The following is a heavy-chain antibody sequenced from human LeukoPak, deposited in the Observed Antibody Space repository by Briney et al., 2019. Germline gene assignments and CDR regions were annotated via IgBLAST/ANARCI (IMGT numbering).Heavy chain of an antibody. CDR2: FIPIFGTA. V-gene: IGHV1-69*13. CDR3: PRRGSSYGYTFDY. D-gene: IGHD5-18*01. J-gene: IGHJ4*02. CDR1: VGTFSSFA. Sequence: ASVKVSCKASVGTFSSFAISWVRQAPGQGLEWMGGFIPIFGTANYAQKLQGRGPITAEESTSTAYMELSSLRSEATPVYYCPRRGSSYGYTFDYWGQGTLVTVSS.